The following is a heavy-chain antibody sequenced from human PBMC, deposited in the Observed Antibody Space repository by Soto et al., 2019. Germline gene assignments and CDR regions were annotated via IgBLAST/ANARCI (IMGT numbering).Heavy chain of an antibody. CDR2: IYHSGST. V-gene: IGHV4-30-2*01. J-gene: IGHJ5*02. CDR1: GGSISIGGYS. Sequence: PSETLSLTCAVSGGSISIGGYSWSCIRQPPGKGLEWIGYIYHSGSTYYNPSLKSRVTISVDRSKNQFSLKLSSVTAADTAVYYCARGDATVPNWFDPWGQGTLVTVSS. D-gene: IGHD4-4*01. CDR3: ARGDATVPNWFDP.